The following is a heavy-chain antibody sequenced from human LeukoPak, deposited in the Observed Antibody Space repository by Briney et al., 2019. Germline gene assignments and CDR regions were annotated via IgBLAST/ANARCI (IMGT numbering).Heavy chain of an antibody. CDR3: ARGNYDFWSGYYQSVGREYFQH. CDR2: ISVYNGNT. Sequence: ASVKVSCKASGYTFTSYGISWVRQAPAQGLEWMGWISVYNGNTNYAQKLQGRVTMTTDTSTSTAYMELRSLRSDDTAVYYCARGNYDFWSGYYQSVGREYFQHWGQGTLVTVSS. V-gene: IGHV1-18*01. J-gene: IGHJ1*01. CDR1: GYTFTSYG. D-gene: IGHD3-3*01.